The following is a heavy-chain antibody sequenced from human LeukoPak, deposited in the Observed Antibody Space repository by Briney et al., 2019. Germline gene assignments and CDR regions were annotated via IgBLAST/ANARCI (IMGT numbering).Heavy chain of an antibody. V-gene: IGHV2-5*02. CDR2: IYWDDDK. Sequence: SGPTLVNPTQTLTLTCTFSGFSLSTSGVGVGWIRQPPGMALEWLALIYWDDDKRYSPSLKSRLTITKDTSKNQVVLTMTNMDPVDTATYYCAHRQGYYDSSDPFDYWGQGTLVTVSS. CDR3: AHRQGYYDSSDPFDY. J-gene: IGHJ4*02. D-gene: IGHD3-22*01. CDR1: GFSLSTSGVG.